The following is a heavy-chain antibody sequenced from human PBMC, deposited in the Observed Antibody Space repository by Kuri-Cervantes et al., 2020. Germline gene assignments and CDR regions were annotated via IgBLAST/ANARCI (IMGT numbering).Heavy chain of an antibody. CDR3: ASGDYYDSSGYPA. V-gene: IGHV3-30*04. Sequence: GESLKISCAASGFTLSTYTMNWVRLAPGKGLEWVAVISYGGNNKYYADSVKGRFTISRDNSKNTLYLQMNSLRAEDTAVYYCASGDYYDSSGYPAWGQGTLVTVSS. CDR2: ISYGGNNK. CDR1: GFTLSTYT. J-gene: IGHJ5*02. D-gene: IGHD3-22*01.